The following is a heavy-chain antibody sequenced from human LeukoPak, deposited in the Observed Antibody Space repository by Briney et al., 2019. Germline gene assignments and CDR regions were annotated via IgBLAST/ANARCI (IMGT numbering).Heavy chain of an antibody. CDR1: GYTFTGYY. V-gene: IGHV1-2*02. CDR3: ARSGDPRGALDY. Sequence: ASVKVSCKASGYTFTGYYMRWVRQAPGQGLEWMGWINPNSGGTNYAQKFQGRVTMTRDTSISTAYMELSRLRSDDTAVYYCARSGDPRGALDYWGQGTLVTVSS. J-gene: IGHJ4*02. D-gene: IGHD7-27*01. CDR2: INPNSGGT.